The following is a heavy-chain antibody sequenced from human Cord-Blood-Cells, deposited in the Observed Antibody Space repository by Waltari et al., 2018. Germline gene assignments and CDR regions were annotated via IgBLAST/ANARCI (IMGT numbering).Heavy chain of an antibody. J-gene: IGHJ6*02. Sequence: WGWIRQPPGKGLEWIGSIYHSGSTYYNPSLKSRVTISVDTSKNQFSLKLSSVTAADTAVYYCARDDSSWVPYYYYYGMDVWGQGTTVTVSS. CDR2: IYHSGST. D-gene: IGHD6-13*01. V-gene: IGHV4-38-2*02. CDR3: ARDDSSWVPYYYYYGMDV.